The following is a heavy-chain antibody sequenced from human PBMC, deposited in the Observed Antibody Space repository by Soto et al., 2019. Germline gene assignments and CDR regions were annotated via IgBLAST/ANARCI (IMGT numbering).Heavy chain of an antibody. CDR2: ISSGSSDT. V-gene: IGHV3-21*01. J-gene: IGHJ4*02. CDR3: ARVDY. CDR1: GFTFSRVR. Sequence: LRLSCEASGFTFSRVRMNWVRQVPGKGLEWVASISSGSSDTWYADSVKGRFIISRDNAQNSLFLHMNTLRPEDTAMYYCARVDYWGPGTLVTVSS.